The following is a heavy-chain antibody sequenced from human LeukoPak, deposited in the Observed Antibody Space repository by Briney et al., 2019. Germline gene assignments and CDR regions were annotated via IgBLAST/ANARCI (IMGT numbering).Heavy chain of an antibody. CDR3: ARDHYYDSSDYRPDY. V-gene: IGHV3-30-3*01. CDR2: ISYDGSNK. J-gene: IGHJ4*02. D-gene: IGHD3-22*01. CDR1: GFTFSSYW. Sequence: GGSLRLSCAASGFTFSSYWMHWVRQAPGKGLEWVAVISYDGSNKYYADSVKGRFTISRDNSKNTLYLQMNSLRAEDTAVYYCARDHYYDSSDYRPDYWGQGTLVTVSS.